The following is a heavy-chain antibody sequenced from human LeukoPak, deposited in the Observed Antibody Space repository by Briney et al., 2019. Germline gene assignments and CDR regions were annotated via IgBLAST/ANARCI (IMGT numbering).Heavy chain of an antibody. D-gene: IGHD3-9*01. Sequence: SETLSLTCTVSGASMSSYYSSWIRQSAGKGLEWIGRIYTDGSTNYSPSLKSRVTMSVDTSKNQFSLKLSSVTAADTAVYYCARGRYFERGQGTLVTVSS. CDR3: ARGRYFE. CDR2: IYTDGST. J-gene: IGHJ4*02. CDR1: GASMSSYY. V-gene: IGHV4-4*07.